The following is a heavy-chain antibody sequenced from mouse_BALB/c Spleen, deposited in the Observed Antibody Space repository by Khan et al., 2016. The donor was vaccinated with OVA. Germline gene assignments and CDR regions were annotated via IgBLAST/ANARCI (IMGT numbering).Heavy chain of an antibody. CDR2: IYPPDGNT. V-gene: IGHV14-3*02. Sequence: EVQLQQSGAELVKPGATVKLSCTASGFDIKDTYMNWLKQWPEQGLEWIGRIYPPDGNTKYDRKFKGKATITADTSSNTAYLQLSSLTSEDTAVYYCASMARKWGQGTTLTVSA. J-gene: IGHJ2*01. CDR1: GFDIKDTY. CDR3: ASMARK.